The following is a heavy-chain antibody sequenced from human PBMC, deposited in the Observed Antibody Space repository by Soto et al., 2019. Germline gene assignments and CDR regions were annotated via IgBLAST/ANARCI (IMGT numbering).Heavy chain of an antibody. CDR3: ARSREFDY. CDR1: GGSLSGATYS. V-gene: IGHV4-30-2*01. Sequence: SETLSLTCAVSGGSLSGATYSWNWIRQPPGKGLEWIGYIFPSGTTYYNPSLKSRVTISIDFSKTQFSLSLRSLTAADTAVYYCARSREFDYWSQGTLVTVSS. CDR2: IFPSGTT. J-gene: IGHJ4*02.